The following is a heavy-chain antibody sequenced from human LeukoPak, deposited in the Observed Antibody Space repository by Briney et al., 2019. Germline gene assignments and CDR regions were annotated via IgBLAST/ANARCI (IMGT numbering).Heavy chain of an antibody. CDR3: ARALWFGELCY. CDR2: ISSSSSTI. J-gene: IGHJ4*02. V-gene: IGHV3-48*04. D-gene: IGHD3-10*01. Sequence: GGSLRLSCAGSGFTFSSYSMNWVRQAPGKGLEWVSSISSSSSTIYYADSVKGRFTISRDNAKNSLYLQMNSLRAEDTAVHYCARALWFGELCYWGQGTLVTVSS. CDR1: GFTFSSYS.